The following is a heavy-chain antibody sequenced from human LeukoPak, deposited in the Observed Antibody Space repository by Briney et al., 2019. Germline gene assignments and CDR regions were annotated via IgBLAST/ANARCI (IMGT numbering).Heavy chain of an antibody. CDR3: AGRGYSYGPRDY. Sequence: KPSGTLSLTCTVSGGSISSYYWSWIRQPPGKGLEWIGYIYYSGSTNYNPSLKSRVTISVDTSKNQFSLKLSSVTAADTAVYYCAGRGYSYGPRDYWGQGTLVTVSS. CDR2: IYYSGST. V-gene: IGHV4-59*08. CDR1: GGSISSYY. D-gene: IGHD5-18*01. J-gene: IGHJ4*02.